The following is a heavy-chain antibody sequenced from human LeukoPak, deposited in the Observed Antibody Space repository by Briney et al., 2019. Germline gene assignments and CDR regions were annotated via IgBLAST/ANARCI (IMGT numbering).Heavy chain of an antibody. Sequence: PSETLSLTCAVYGGSFSGYYWSWIRQPPGKGLEWIGEINHSGSTNYNPSLKSRATISVDTSKNQFSLKLSSVTAADTAVYYCASYGSETGWFDPWGQGTLVTVSS. J-gene: IGHJ5*02. CDR3: ASYGSETGWFDP. V-gene: IGHV4-34*01. D-gene: IGHD3-10*01. CDR1: GGSFSGYY. CDR2: INHSGST.